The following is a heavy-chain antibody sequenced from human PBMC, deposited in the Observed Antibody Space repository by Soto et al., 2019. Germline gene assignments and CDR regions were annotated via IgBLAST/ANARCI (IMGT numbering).Heavy chain of an antibody. V-gene: IGHV3-30-3*01. D-gene: IGHD2-2*01. Sequence: GGSLRLSCAASGFTFSSYAMHWVRQAPGKGLEWVAVISYDGSNKYYADSVKGRFTISRDNSKNTLYLQMNSLRAEDTAVYYCARDPFYCSSTSCLASGMDVWGQGTTVTVSS. CDR2: ISYDGSNK. CDR1: GFTFSSYA. J-gene: IGHJ6*02. CDR3: ARDPFYCSSTSCLASGMDV.